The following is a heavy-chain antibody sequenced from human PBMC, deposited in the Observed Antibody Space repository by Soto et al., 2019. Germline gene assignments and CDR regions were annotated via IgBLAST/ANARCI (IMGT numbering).Heavy chain of an antibody. CDR2: IIPIFGTA. D-gene: IGHD3-10*01. Sequence: QVQLVQSGAEVKKPGSSVKVSCKASGGTFSSYAISWVRQAPGQGLEWMGGIIPIFGTANYAQKFQGRVTITADESTSTDYMELSSLRSEDTAVYYCARDRGYYYGSGSYYHFDYWGQGTLVTVSS. CDR1: GGTFSSYA. J-gene: IGHJ4*02. CDR3: ARDRGYYYGSGSYYHFDY. V-gene: IGHV1-69*01.